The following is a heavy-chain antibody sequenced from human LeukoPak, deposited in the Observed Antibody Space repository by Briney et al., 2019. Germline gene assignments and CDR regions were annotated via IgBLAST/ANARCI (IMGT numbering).Heavy chain of an antibody. D-gene: IGHD1-1*01. CDR2: ISGSGDTT. CDR3: YPPDGSY. Sequence: GGSLRLSCTASGFTFSTYYLSWVRQAPGKGLEWVSAISGSGDTTYHAGSVKGRFTISRDNSKHTLYLQMNSLRAEDMAVYYCYPPDGSYWGQGTLVTVSS. J-gene: IGHJ4*02. CDR1: GFTFSTYY. V-gene: IGHV3-23*01.